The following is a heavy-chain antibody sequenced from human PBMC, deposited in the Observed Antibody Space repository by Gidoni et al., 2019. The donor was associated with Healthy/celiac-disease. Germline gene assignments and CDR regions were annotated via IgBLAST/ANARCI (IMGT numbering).Heavy chain of an antibody. CDR2: ISYDGSNK. CDR3: ASRGGGSSGCFLCVGY. CDR1: GFTFRSDA. J-gene: IGHJ4*02. D-gene: IGHD6-19*01. Sequence: QVQLVESGGGVVQPGRSLSISCAASGFTFRSDAMHWVRQAPGKGLEWVAVISYDGSNKYYADSVKGRFTISRDNSKNTLYLQMNSLRAEDTAVYYCASRGGGSSGCFLCVGYWGQGTLVTVSS. V-gene: IGHV3-30*01.